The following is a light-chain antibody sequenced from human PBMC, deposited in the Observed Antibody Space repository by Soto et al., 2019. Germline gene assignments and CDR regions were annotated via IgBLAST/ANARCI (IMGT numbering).Light chain of an antibody. J-gene: IGLJ2*01. CDR3: QTWGTGTVV. Sequence: QPALTQSPSASASLGASVKLTCTLSSGHSSYAIAWHQQQPEKGPRYLMKLNSDGSHSKGDGIPDRFSGSSSGAERYLTISSLQSEDEADYYCQTWGTGTVVFGGGTKLTVL. CDR2: LNSDGSH. V-gene: IGLV4-69*01. CDR1: SGHSSYA.